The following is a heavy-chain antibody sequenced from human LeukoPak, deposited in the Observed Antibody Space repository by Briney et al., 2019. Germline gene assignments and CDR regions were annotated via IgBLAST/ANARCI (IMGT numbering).Heavy chain of an antibody. CDR3: ARATTNTHYYGMDV. J-gene: IGHJ6*02. D-gene: IGHD1-1*01. V-gene: IGHV3-66*01. Sequence: GGSLRLSCAASGFTVSANYMTWVRQAPGKGLECVSIIYSGGSTYYADSVKGRFTISRDTSKNTVFLQMMSLRVEDTAVYYCARATTNTHYYGMDVWGQGTTVTVSS. CDR2: IYSGGST. CDR1: GFTVSANY.